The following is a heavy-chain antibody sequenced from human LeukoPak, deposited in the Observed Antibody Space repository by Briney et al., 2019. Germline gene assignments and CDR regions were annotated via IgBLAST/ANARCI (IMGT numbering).Heavy chain of an antibody. J-gene: IGHJ4*02. CDR2: IWYDGSNK. Sequence: PGGSLRLSCAASGLTFSSYGMHWVRQAPGKGLEWVAVIWYDGSNKYYADSVKGRFTISRDNSKNTLYLQMNSLRAEDTAVYYCAKALGATEDYWGQGTLVTVSS. CDR1: GLTFSSYG. D-gene: IGHD1-26*01. CDR3: AKALGATEDY. V-gene: IGHV3-33*06.